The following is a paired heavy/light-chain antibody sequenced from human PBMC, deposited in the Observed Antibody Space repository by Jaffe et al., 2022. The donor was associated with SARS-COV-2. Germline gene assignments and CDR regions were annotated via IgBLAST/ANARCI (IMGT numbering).Heavy chain of an antibody. CDR2: ISYDGSNK. D-gene: IGHD2-21*02. CDR1: GFTFSSYG. Sequence: QVQLVESGGGVVQPGRSLRLSCAASGFTFSSYGMHWVRQAPGKGLEWVAVISYDGSNKYYADSVKGRFTISRDNSKNTLYLQMNSLRAEDTAVYYCAKEGQTEDLAYCGGDCYSAYNPYFDYWGQGTLVTVSS. V-gene: IGHV3-30*18. J-gene: IGHJ4*02. CDR3: AKEGQTEDLAYCGGDCYSAYNPYFDY.
Light chain of an antibody. CDR2: EDN. Sequence: NFMLTQPHSVSESPGKTVTISCTRSSGSIASNYVQWYQQRPGSSPTTVIYEDNQRPSGVPDRFSGSIDSSSNSASLTISGLKTEDEADYYCQSYDSSNRVVFGGGTKLTVL. J-gene: IGLJ2*01. V-gene: IGLV6-57*01. CDR3: QSYDSSNRVV. CDR1: SGSIASNY.